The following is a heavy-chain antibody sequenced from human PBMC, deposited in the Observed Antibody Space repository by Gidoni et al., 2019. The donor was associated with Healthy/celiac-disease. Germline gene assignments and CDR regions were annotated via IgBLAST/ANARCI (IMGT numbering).Heavy chain of an antibody. CDR3: AKVLSSSSWYEKHYFDY. Sequence: EVQLLESGGGLVQPGGSLRLSCAASGFTSRSYSMSWVRQAPGKGLEWVSAISGSGGSTYYADSVKGRFTISRDNSKNTLYLQMNSLRAEDTAVYYCAKVLSSSSWYEKHYFDYWGQGTLVTVSS. D-gene: IGHD6-13*01. CDR2: ISGSGGST. V-gene: IGHV3-23*01. J-gene: IGHJ4*02. CDR1: GFTSRSYS.